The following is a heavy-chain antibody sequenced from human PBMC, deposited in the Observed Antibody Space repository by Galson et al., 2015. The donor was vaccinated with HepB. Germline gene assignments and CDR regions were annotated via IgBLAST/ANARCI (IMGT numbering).Heavy chain of an antibody. J-gene: IGHJ3*02. Sequence: SVKVSCKASGYSFTRDAIHWMRQAPGQRLEWMGWINTDNGNTRYSQKFQGRVIITRDTSASTAYMDLSTLRSEDTAVYYCVREDGSGSSFRAFDIWGQGTIVTVSS. CDR2: INTDNGNT. CDR3: VREDGSGSSFRAFDI. CDR1: GYSFTRDA. D-gene: IGHD3-10*01. V-gene: IGHV1-3*04.